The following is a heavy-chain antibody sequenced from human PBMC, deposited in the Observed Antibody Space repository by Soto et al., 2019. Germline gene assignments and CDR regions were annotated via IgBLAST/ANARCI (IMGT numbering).Heavy chain of an antibody. CDR2: INPSGGST. V-gene: IGHV1-46*01. CDR3: ARDYARVVVAARGMDV. J-gene: IGHJ6*02. CDR1: GYTFTSYY. D-gene: IGHD2-15*01. Sequence: QVQLVQSGAEVKKPGASVKVSCKASGYTFTSYYMHWVRQAPGQGLEWMGIINPSGGSTSYAQKFQGRVTMTRDTSTSTVYMELSSLGSEDTAVYYCARDYARVVVAARGMDVWGQGTTVTVSS.